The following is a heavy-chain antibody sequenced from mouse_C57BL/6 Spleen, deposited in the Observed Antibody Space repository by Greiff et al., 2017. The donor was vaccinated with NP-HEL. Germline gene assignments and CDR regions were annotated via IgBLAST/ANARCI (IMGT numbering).Heavy chain of an antibody. CDR1: GFNIKDDY. D-gene: IGHD2-5*01. J-gene: IGHJ4*01. CDR2: IDPENGDT. Sequence: EVQLQQSGAELVRPGASVKLSCTASGFNIKDDYMHWVKQRPEQGLEWIGWIDPENGDTEYASKFQGKATITADTSSNTAYLQLSSLTSEDTAVYYCTTCSNSYYAMDYWGQGTSVTVSS. CDR3: TTCSNSYYAMDY. V-gene: IGHV14-4*01.